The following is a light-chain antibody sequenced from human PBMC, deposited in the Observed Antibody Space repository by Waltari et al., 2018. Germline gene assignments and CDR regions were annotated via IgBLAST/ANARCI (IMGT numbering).Light chain of an antibody. CDR1: QSVSSN. J-gene: IGKJ2*01. V-gene: IGKV3-15*01. Sequence: EIVMTQSPATLSVSPGERATLSCRASQSVSSNLAWYQQKPGQAPRLLIDGASTRATGIPARFSSSVSATEFTLTISSLQSEDFAVYYCQQYNNWPPNTFGQGTKLEIK. CDR2: GAS. CDR3: QQYNNWPPNT.